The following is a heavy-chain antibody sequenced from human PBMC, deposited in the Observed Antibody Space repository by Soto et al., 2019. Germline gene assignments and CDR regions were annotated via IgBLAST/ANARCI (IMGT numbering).Heavy chain of an antibody. V-gene: IGHV3-23*01. CDR1: GFTFSTYV. J-gene: IGHJ4*02. CDR3: VKGGWGDY. CDR2: IKDDDNTT. Sequence: GGSLRLSCAASGFTFSTYVMTWVRQAPGKGLAWVSSIKDDDNTTYYADSVKGRFTISRDNSKNTLYLQMNSLRGEGTAIYCCVKGGWGDYWGQGIQVTVSS. D-gene: IGHD1-26*01.